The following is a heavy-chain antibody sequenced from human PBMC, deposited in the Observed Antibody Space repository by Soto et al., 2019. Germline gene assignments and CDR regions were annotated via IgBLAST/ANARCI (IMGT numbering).Heavy chain of an antibody. D-gene: IGHD3-22*01. CDR1: GFPISSYA. J-gene: IGHJ4*02. Sequence: GGSLRLSCTASGFPISSYAMSWVRQAPGKGLEWVSAISGSGGSTYYADSVKGRFTISRDNSKNTLYLQMNSLRAEDTAVYYYANPPWGNYDSSGYLCYWGQGTLVTVSS. V-gene: IGHV3-23*01. CDR2: ISGSGGST. CDR3: ANPPWGNYDSSGYLCY.